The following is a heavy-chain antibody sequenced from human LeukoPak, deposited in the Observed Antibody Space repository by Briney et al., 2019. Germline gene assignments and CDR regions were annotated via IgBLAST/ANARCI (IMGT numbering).Heavy chain of an antibody. CDR2: ISWNSGSI. V-gene: IGHV3-9*01. CDR3: ARGAAAGITGWFDP. J-gene: IGHJ5*02. CDR1: GFTFDDYA. Sequence: GGSLRLSCAASGFTFDDYAMHWVRQAPGKGLEWVSGISWNSGSIGYADSVKGRFTISRDNAKNSLYLQMNSLRAEDTALYYCARGAAAGITGWFDPWGQGTLVTVSS. D-gene: IGHD6-13*01.